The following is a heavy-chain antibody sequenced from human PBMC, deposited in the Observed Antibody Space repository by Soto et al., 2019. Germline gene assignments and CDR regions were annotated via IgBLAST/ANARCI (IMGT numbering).Heavy chain of an antibody. CDR2: INPSGGST. J-gene: IGHJ3*02. CDR1: GYTFTSYY. D-gene: IGHD3-22*01. V-gene: IGHV1-46*01. CDR3: ARVRVNSAYYYDSSGYYDAFDI. Sequence: GASVKVSCKASGYTFTSYYMHWVRQAPGQGLEWMGIINPSGGSTSYAQKFQGRVTMTRDTSTSTVYMEMSSLRSEDTAVYYCARVRVNSAYYYDSSGYYDAFDIWGQGTMVPVS.